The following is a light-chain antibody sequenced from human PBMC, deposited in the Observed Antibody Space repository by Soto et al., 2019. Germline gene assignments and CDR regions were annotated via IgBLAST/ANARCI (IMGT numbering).Light chain of an antibody. V-gene: IGLV2-14*01. CDR1: SSDVGGYNY. Sequence: QSALTQPASVSGSPGQSITISCTGTSSDVGGYNYVSWYQQHPGKAPKLMIYEVSNRPSGVSNRFSGSKSGNTASLTISGLQDEEEADYSCSSDTSTSTYVFGTGTKVTV. CDR2: EVS. CDR3: SSDTSTSTYV. J-gene: IGLJ1*01.